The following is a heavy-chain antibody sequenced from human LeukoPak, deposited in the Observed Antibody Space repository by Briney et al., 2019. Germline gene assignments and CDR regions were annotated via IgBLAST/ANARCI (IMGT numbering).Heavy chain of an antibody. J-gene: IGHJ4*02. CDR1: GFTFSSYA. CDR3: ARGGEFPDY. D-gene: IGHD3-16*01. CDR2: IYSGGST. V-gene: IGHV3-53*01. Sequence: GGSLRLSCAASGFTFSSYAMSWVRQAPGKGLEWVSVIYSGGSTYYADSVKGRFTISRDNSKNTLYLQMNSLRAEDTAVYYCARGGEFPDYWGQGTLVTVSS.